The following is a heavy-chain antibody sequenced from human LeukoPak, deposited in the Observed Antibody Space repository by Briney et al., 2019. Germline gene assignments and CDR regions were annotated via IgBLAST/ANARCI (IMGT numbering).Heavy chain of an antibody. J-gene: IGHJ4*02. Sequence: PGGSLRLSCAASGFTSEDSAMHWVRQAPGKGLEWVSLIVWDGGNIYYADSVKGRFTISRDNSKNSLYLQMNSLRTDDTALYYCAKGDDYCRGGSCFSPLTHWGQGTLVTVSS. CDR3: AKGDDYCRGGSCFSPLTH. D-gene: IGHD2-15*01. CDR1: GFTSEDSA. V-gene: IGHV3-43D*03. CDR2: IVWDGGNI.